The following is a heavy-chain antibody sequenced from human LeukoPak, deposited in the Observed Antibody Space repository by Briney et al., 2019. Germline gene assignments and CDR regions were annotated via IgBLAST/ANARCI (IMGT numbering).Heavy chain of an antibody. D-gene: IGHD3-22*01. J-gene: IGHJ4*02. CDR3: AGLVGRYSSGLYYYYFDY. CDR1: GGSVSSSIYH. CDR2: TYNGGST. Sequence: SETLSLTCTVSGGSVSSSIYHWFWIRQPPGKGLEWIGFTYNGGSTYYNPSLKSRVTISVDMAKNQFFLNSSSVTAADTAVYYCAGLVGRYSSGLYYYYFDYWGQGTLVTVSS. V-gene: IGHV4-61*05.